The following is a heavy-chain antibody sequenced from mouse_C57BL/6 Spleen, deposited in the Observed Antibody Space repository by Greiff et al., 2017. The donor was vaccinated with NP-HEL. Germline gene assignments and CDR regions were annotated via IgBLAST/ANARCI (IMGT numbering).Heavy chain of an antibody. Sequence: QVQLQQSGPGLVAPSPSLSITCTVSGFSLTSYGVHWVRQPPGKGLEWLVVIWSDGSTTYNSALKSRLSISTDNSKSQVFLKMNSLQTDDTAMYYCARHVGVYYAMDYWGQGTSVTVSA. CDR2: IWSDGST. J-gene: IGHJ4*01. V-gene: IGHV2-6-1*01. CDR1: GFSLTSYG. D-gene: IGHD3-1*01. CDR3: ARHVGVYYAMDY.